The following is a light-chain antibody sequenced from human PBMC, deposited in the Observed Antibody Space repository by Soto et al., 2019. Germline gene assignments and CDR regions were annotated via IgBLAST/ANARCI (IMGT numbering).Light chain of an antibody. CDR3: AAWDDSLSGLV. CDR2: SNY. CDR1: SSNIGSNY. V-gene: IGLV1-47*02. J-gene: IGLJ2*01. Sequence: QPVLTQPPSASGTPGQRVTISCSGSSSNIGSNYVYWYQQLPGTAPKLLIYSNYQRPSGVPDRFSGSKSGTSASLAISGLRSEDEADYYCAAWDDSLSGLVFGGGTKLTVL.